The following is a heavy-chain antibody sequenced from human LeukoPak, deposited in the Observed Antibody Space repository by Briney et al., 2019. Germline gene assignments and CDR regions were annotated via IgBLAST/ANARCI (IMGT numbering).Heavy chain of an antibody. J-gene: IGHJ6*03. CDR1: GGSFSGYY. V-gene: IGHV4-34*01. CDR3: ARGWRKVVAATPYYYYYMDV. D-gene: IGHD2-15*01. Sequence: PSETLSLTCAVYGGSFSGYYWSWIRQPPGKGLEWIGEINHSGSTNYNPSLKSRVTISVDTSKNQFSLKLSSVTAADTAVYYCARGWRKVVAATPYYYYYMDVWGKGTTVTISS. CDR2: INHSGST.